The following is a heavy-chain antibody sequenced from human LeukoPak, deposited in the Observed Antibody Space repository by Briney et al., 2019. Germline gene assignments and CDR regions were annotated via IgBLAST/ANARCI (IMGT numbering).Heavy chain of an antibody. V-gene: IGHV3-48*03. CDR2: ISSSGSTI. CDR3: ANVGRSNFDY. J-gene: IGHJ4*02. CDR1: GFTFSSYE. Sequence: GGSLRLSCAASGFTFSSYEMNWVRQAPGKGLEWASYISSSGSTIYYADSVKGRFTISRDNAKNSLYLQMNSLRAEDTAVYYCANVGRSNFDYWGQGTLVTVSS. D-gene: IGHD6-13*01.